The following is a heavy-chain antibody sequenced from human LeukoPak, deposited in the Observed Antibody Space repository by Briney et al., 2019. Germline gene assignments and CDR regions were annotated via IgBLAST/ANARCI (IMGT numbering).Heavy chain of an antibody. J-gene: IGHJ4*02. CDR3: ARVGVGYCSGGSCRYFDY. V-gene: IGHV3-21*01. CDR2: ISSSSSYI. CDR1: GFTFSSYS. D-gene: IGHD2-15*01. Sequence: GGSLRLSCAASGFTFSSYSMNWVRQAPGKGLEWVSSISSSSSYIYYADSVKGRFTISIDNGKNSLYLQMNSLRAEDTAVYYCARVGVGYCSGGSCRYFDYWGQGNLVTVSS.